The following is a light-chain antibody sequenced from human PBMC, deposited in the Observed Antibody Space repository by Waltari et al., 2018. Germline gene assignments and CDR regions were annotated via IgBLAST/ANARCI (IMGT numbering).Light chain of an antibody. J-gene: IGKJ2*01. CDR3: QQYGSSLYT. V-gene: IGKV3-20*01. CDR1: QRVSSSY. CDR2: GAS. Sequence: EIVLTQSPGTLSLSPGERATLSCRASQRVSSSYLAWYQQKPGQAPRLLIYGASSRATGIPDRVSGSGSGTDFTLTISRLEPEDFAVYYCQQYGSSLYTFGQGTKLEIK.